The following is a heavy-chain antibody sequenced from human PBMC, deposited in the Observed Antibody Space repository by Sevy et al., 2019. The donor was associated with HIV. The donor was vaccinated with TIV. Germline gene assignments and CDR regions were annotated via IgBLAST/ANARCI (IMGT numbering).Heavy chain of an antibody. Sequence: ASVKVSCKASGGTFSSYAISWVRQAPGQGLEWMGGIIPIFGTAIYAQKFQGRVTITADESTSTAYMELSSLRSEDTAVYYCARAHCSGGSCYYNLNWFDPWGQGTLVTVSS. CDR1: GGTFSSYA. CDR2: IIPIFGTA. V-gene: IGHV1-69*13. J-gene: IGHJ5*02. D-gene: IGHD2-15*01. CDR3: ARAHCSGGSCYYNLNWFDP.